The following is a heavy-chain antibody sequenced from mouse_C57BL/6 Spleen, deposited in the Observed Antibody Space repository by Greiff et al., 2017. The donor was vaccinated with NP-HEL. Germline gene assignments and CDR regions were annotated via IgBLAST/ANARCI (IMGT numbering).Heavy chain of an antibody. V-gene: IGHV6-3*01. J-gene: IGHJ1*03. CDR1: GFTFSNYW. CDR3: TGRLLLYFDV. Sequence: EVKLEESGGGLVQPGGSMKLSCVASGFTFSNYWMNWVRQSPEKGLEWVAQIRLKSDNYATHYAESVKGRFTISRDDSKSSVYLQMNNLRAEDTGIYYCTGRLLLYFDVWGTGTTVTVSS. CDR2: IRLKSDNYAT. D-gene: IGHD2-3*01.